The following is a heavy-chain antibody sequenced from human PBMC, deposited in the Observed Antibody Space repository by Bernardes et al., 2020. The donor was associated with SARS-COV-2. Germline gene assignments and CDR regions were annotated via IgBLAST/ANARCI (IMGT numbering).Heavy chain of an antibody. Sequence: SETLSLTCTVSGGSISSYYWSWIRQPPGKGLEWIGYIYYTGSTNYNPSLEGRVTISLDTSKNQFSLNLTSVTAADTAVYYCAGDSSGWFNSYFYSGLDVWGQGTTVTVSS. V-gene: IGHV4-59*01. CDR1: GGSISSYY. CDR2: IYYTGST. D-gene: IGHD6-19*01. J-gene: IGHJ6*02. CDR3: AGDSSGWFNSYFYSGLDV.